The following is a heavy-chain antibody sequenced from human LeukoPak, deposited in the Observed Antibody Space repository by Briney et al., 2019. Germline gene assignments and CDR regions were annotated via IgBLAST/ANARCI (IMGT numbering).Heavy chain of an antibody. CDR3: AKDLRYNYGY. CDR2: ISGTGGGST. CDR1: GFTFSSYG. J-gene: IGHJ4*02. Sequence: GGSLRLSCAASGFTFSSYGMNWVRQAPGKGLEWVSSISGTGGGSTYYADSVKGRFTISRDNSKNTLYLQMNSLRAEDTAVYYCAKDLRYNYGYLGQGTLVTVSS. V-gene: IGHV3-23*01. D-gene: IGHD5-18*01.